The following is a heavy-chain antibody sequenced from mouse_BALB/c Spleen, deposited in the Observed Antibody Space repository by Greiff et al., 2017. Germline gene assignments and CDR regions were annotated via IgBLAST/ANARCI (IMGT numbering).Heavy chain of an antibody. J-gene: IGHJ3*01. CDR1: GYAFTSYN. CDR3: ARGDYDWGAWFAY. D-gene: IGHD2-4*01. V-gene: IGHV1S135*01. CDR2: IDPYNGGT. Sequence: VQLQQSGPELVKPGASVKVSCKASGYAFTSYNMYWVKQSHGKSLEWIGYIDPYNGGTSYNQKFKGKATLTVDTYSSTAYMHLNSLTSEDSAVYNCARGDYDWGAWFAYWGQGTLVTVSA.